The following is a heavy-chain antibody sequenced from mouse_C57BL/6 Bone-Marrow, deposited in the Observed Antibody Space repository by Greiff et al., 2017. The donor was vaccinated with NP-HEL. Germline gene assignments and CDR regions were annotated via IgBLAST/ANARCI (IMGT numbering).Heavy chain of an antibody. CDR3: ARTSGPIATVVEDYAMDY. J-gene: IGHJ4*01. D-gene: IGHD1-1*01. Sequence: VQLQQPGAELVKPGASVKLSCKASGYTFTSYWMHWVKQRPGQGLEWIGMIHPNSGSTNYNEKFKSKATLTVDKSSSTAYMQLSSLTSEDSAVYYCARTSGPIATVVEDYAMDYWGQGTSVTVSS. V-gene: IGHV1-64*01. CDR1: GYTFTSYW. CDR2: IHPNSGST.